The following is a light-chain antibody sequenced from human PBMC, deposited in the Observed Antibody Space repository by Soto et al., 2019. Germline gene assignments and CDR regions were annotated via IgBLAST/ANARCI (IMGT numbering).Light chain of an antibody. Sequence: DIQMTQSPSTLPASVGDRVAITCRASQSISNLLAWYQQKPGTAPKVLIYHASNLQSGVPSRFSGSGSGTEFTLTISSLQPDDFATYYCQQYNSYSRTFGQGTKVDI. V-gene: IGKV1-5*01. CDR2: HAS. CDR1: QSISNL. J-gene: IGKJ1*01. CDR3: QQYNSYSRT.